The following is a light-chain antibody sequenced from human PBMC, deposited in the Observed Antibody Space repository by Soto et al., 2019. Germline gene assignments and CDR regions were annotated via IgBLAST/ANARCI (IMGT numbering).Light chain of an antibody. J-gene: IGKJ2*02. Sequence: DIQMTQSPSSLSASVGDRVTITCRASQSISTYLNWYQHRPGKAPNLLIYAASTLQRGVPSRFSGSGSGTEFTLKIRSLQHEDFASYYCQQSYSSAGTFGQGTKLEIK. CDR3: QQSYSSAGT. CDR1: QSISTY. CDR2: AAS. V-gene: IGKV1-39*01.